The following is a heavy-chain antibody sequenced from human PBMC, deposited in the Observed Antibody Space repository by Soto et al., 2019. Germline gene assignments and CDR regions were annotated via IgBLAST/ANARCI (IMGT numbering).Heavy chain of an antibody. J-gene: IGHJ5*02. D-gene: IGHD2-15*01. CDR1: GFTFSDYY. CDR3: VRGGGGGLFDP. CDR2: ISPGSRYP. Sequence: LRLSCASSGFTFSDYYMSWIRQAPGKGLEWLSYISPGSRYPAYADSVKGRFTISRDNARRSLSLQMNSLTVDDTAIYYCVRGGGGGLFDPWGQGSMVTVSS. V-gene: IGHV3-11*06.